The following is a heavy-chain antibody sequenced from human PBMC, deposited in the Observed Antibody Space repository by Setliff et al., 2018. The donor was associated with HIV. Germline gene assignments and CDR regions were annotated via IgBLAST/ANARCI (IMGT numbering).Heavy chain of an antibody. CDR2: IYYSGST. V-gene: IGHV4-39*01. Sequence: SETLSLTCTVSGGSISSSSYYWGWIRQPPGKGLEWIGSIYYSGSTYYNPSLKSRVTISVDTSKNQFSLKLSSVTAADTAEYYCARQGAGIQVRYFDWPWDPWTLDFDIWGRGTLVTVSS. J-gene: IGHJ2*01. CDR1: GGSISSSSYY. D-gene: IGHD3-9*01. CDR3: ARQGAGIQVRYFDWPWDPWTLDFDI.